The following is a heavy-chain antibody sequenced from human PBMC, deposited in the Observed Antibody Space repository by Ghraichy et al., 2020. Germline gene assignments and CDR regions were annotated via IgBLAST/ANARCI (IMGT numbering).Heavy chain of an antibody. J-gene: IGHJ6*02. V-gene: IGHV4-59*01. CDR1: GASISSYN. D-gene: IGHD2-15*01. CDR2: VSYSGRT. CDR3: ARYCIGGNCYFGLDV. Sequence: SETLSLTCSVSGASISSYNWMWIRQTPGRGLESIGYVSYSGRTKYNPSLESRVTISVETSKNQVSLKLQSVTAADTAMYYCARYCIGGNCYFGLDVWGQGTTVTISS.